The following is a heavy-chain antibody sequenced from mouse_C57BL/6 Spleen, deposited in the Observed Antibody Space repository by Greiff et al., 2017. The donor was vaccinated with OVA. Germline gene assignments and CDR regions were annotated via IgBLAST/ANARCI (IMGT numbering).Heavy chain of an antibody. D-gene: IGHD2-1*01. J-gene: IGHJ3*01. CDR2: ISYSGST. CDR3: ARGGIYPGFAY. Sequence: VQLKESGPGMVKPSQSLSLTCTVTGYSITSGYDWHWIRHFPGNKLEWMGYISYSGSTNYNPSLKSRISITHDTSKNHFFLKLNSVTTEDTATYYCARGGIYPGFAYWGQGTLVTVSA. CDR1: GYSITSGYD. V-gene: IGHV3-1*01.